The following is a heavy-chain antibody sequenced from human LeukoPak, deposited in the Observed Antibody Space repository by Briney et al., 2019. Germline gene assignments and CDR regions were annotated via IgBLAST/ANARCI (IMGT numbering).Heavy chain of an antibody. J-gene: IGHJ6*03. CDR2: ISGSGGST. D-gene: IGHD6-19*01. Sequence: GGSLRLSCAASGFTFSSYAMSWVRQAPGKGLEWVSAISGSGGSTYYADSVKGRFTISRDNSKNTLYLQMNSLRAEDTAVYYCARGEVAGTRDWDRYYYYYMDVWGKGTTVTVSS. CDR1: GFTFSSYA. V-gene: IGHV3-23*01. CDR3: ARGEVAGTRDWDRYYYYYMDV.